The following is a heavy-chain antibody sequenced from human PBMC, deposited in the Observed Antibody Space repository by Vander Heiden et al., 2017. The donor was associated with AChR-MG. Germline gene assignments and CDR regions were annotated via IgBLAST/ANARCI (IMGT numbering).Heavy chain of an antibody. V-gene: IGHV3-23*01. CDR2: ITGSAAGT. CDR3: AKGSTFVYEGYFDF. J-gene: IGHJ4*02. CDR1: GFPFSAYA. Sequence: EVHLLESGGGLVQPGGSLRLSCAASGFPFSAYAMSWGRQAPGKGLEWVSGITGSAAGTYYADSVKGRFTISRDNSKNTQYLQMSSLRAEDTALYYCAKGSTFVYEGYFDFWGQGTLVTVSS. D-gene: IGHD3-16*01.